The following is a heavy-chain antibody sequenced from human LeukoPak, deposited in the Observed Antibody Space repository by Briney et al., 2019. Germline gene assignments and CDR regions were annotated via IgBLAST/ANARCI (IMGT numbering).Heavy chain of an antibody. CDR3: ARVEVDGYSYGYVKY. CDR1: GGSFSSYY. V-gene: IGHV4-59*01. D-gene: IGHD5-18*01. Sequence: SETLSLTCAVYGGSFSSYYWSWIRQPPGKGLECVGYINYSGNTNYNPSLKSRVTISIDTSKNQFSLKLNSVTAADTAVYFCARVEVDGYSYGYVKYWGQGTLVTVSS. CDR2: INYSGNT. J-gene: IGHJ4*02.